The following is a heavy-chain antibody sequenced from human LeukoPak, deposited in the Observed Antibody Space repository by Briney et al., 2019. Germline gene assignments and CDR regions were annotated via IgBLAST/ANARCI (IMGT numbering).Heavy chain of an antibody. CDR1: GFTFSTYW. J-gene: IGHJ4*02. D-gene: IGHD5-24*01. V-gene: IGHV3-74*01. Sequence: PGESLRLSCAASGFTFSTYWMHWVRQAPGKGLLWVARINTDGSSKIYADSVKGRFTISGDNAKSTLYLQMDSPRPEDTAVYYCARVDPTGDGYNCFDSWGQGTLVTVSS. CDR3: ARVDPTGDGYNCFDS. CDR2: INTDGSSK.